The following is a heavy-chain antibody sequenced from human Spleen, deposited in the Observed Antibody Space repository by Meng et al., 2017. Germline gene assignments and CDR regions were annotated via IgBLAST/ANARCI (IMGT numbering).Heavy chain of an antibody. Sequence: VVPVESEAVVKNAGASVKVYCKASGGTCSNYGISWVRQAPGQGLEWMGGIIPVFGTTNYAQKFQGRVTITAYKSTTTVYMELSSLRSEDTAMYFCAREESTSGYKTWGQGTLVTVSS. V-gene: IGHV1-69*06. CDR3: AREESTSGYKT. CDR2: IIPVFGTT. CDR1: GGTCSNYG. D-gene: IGHD6-25*01. J-gene: IGHJ5*02.